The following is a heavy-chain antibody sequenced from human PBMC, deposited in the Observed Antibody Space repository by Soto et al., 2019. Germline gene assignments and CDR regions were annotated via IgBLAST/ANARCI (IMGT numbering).Heavy chain of an antibody. CDR1: GGSFSGYY. D-gene: IGHD3-3*01. Sequence: SETLSLTCAVYGGSFSGYYWSWIRQPPGKGLEWIGEINHSGSTNYNPSLKSRVTISVDTSKNQFSLKLSSVTAADTAVYYCASPWRRRAFDIWGQGTMVTVSS. V-gene: IGHV4-34*01. CDR3: ASPWRRRAFDI. J-gene: IGHJ3*02. CDR2: INHSGST.